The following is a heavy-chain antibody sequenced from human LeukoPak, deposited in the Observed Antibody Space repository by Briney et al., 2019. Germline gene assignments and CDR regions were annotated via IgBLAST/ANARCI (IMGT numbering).Heavy chain of an antibody. CDR1: GFSFSNYD. J-gene: IGHJ3*01. D-gene: IGHD4/OR15-4a*01. V-gene: IGHV1-8*01. CDR3: ARVARPPYKLCGSVTRYGEDAFDF. CDR2: TNPHSERT. Sequence: ASVKVSCKASGFSFSNYDINWVRQAPGQGLEWVGGTNPHSERTGYAEKFRDRVTMTRDTSTSTACMELSSLTSEDTAVYYCARVARPPYKLCGSVTRYGEDAFDFWGQGTMVTVSS.